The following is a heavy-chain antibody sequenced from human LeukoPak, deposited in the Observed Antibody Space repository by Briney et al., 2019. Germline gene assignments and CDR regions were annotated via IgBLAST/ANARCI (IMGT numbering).Heavy chain of an antibody. CDR2: IRYDGSNK. V-gene: IGHV3-30*02. D-gene: IGHD3-9*01. Sequence: PRGSLRLSCVPSGFTFTSYGMHWVRQAPGEGLEWVAFIRYDGSNKYYADSVKGRFTISRDNSKNTMYLQMNRLRAEDTAVYYCSKVIAAYDMLTGYYDYWGQGTLVTVSS. J-gene: IGHJ4*02. CDR1: GFTFTSYG. CDR3: SKVIAAYDMLTGYYDY.